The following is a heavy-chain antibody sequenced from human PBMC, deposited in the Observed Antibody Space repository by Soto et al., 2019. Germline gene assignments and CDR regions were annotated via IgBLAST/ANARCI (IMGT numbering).Heavy chain of an antibody. J-gene: IGHJ4*02. CDR1: GFTFSSYA. CDR2: ISGSGGST. D-gene: IGHD3-10*01. CDR3: AKDRVEYYYGSGSDQAGTFSY. V-gene: IGHV3-23*01. Sequence: EVQLLDSGGGLVQPGGSLRLSCAASGFTFSSYAMSWVRQAPGKGLEWVSAISGSGGSTYYADSVKGRFTISRDNSKNKLYLQMHNQRAEDTAVYYCAKDRVEYYYGSGSDQAGTFSYWGQGTLVTVSS.